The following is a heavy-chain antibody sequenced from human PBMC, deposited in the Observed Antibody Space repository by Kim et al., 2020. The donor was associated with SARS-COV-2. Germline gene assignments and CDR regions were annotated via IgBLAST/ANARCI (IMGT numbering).Heavy chain of an antibody. V-gene: IGHV3-9*01. CDR2: LHSRTGQI. Sequence: GGSLRLSCVVAGGTFGDHAMHWVRQAPGKGLEWVSGLHSRTGQIGYADSVKGRFTTSRDKAKNSLYLQMNSLRPEDTAIYHCVKDNVPGGADVWGQGTTVTVSS. CDR3: VKDNVPGGADV. CDR1: GGTFGDHA. D-gene: IGHD1-26*01. J-gene: IGHJ6*02.